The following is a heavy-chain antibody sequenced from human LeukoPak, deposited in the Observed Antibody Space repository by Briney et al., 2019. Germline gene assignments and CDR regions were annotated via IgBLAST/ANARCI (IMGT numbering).Heavy chain of an antibody. CDR3: AKALGYCTNDVCYGGDY. Sequence: GGSLRLSCAASGFTFSSYGMHWVRQAPGKGLEWVAVISYDGSNKYYADSVKGRFTISRDNSKNTLYLQMNSLRAEDTAVYYCAKALGYCTNDVCYGGDYWGQGTLVTVSS. CDR2: ISYDGSNK. V-gene: IGHV3-30*18. CDR1: GFTFSSYG. D-gene: IGHD2-8*01. J-gene: IGHJ4*02.